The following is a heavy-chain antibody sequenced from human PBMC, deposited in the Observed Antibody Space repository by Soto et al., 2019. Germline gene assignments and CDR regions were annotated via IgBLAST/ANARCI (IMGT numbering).Heavy chain of an antibody. J-gene: IGHJ4*01. CDR2: ISAYNGNT. CDR3: ARDIPREDYYDSSGYYNGRPFDY. D-gene: IGHD3-22*01. CDR1: GYTFTSYG. V-gene: IGHV1-18*03. Sequence: ASVKVSCKASGYTFTSYGISWVRQAPGQGLEWMGWISAYNGNTNYAQKLQGRVTMTTDTSTSTAYMELRSLRSDDMAVYYCARDIPREDYYDSSGYYNGRPFDYWG.